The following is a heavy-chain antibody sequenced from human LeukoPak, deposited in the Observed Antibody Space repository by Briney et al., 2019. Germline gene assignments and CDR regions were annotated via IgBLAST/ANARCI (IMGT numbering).Heavy chain of an antibody. J-gene: IGHJ4*02. V-gene: IGHV4-59*01. D-gene: IGHD6-19*01. CDR2: IYSSGTT. Sequence: SETLSLTCTVSGGSITSYSWSWIRQPPGKGLEWIGYIYSSGTTNYNPSLTSRVTISVDTSKNHFSLKLSSVTAADTAVYYCAMTLVAATDYFDYWGQGALVTVSS. CDR1: GGSITSYS. CDR3: AMTLVAATDYFDY.